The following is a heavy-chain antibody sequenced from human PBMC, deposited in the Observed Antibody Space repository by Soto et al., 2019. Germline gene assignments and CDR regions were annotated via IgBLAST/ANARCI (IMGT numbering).Heavy chain of an antibody. V-gene: IGHV3-23*01. D-gene: IGHD3-22*01. CDR3: VKKRSYDRTNYDHFDY. J-gene: IGHJ4*02. CDR2: ISANGRGT. CDR1: GFSFSTYP. Sequence: PGGSLRLSCATSGFSFSTYPMSWVRQAPGKWLEWVTAISANGRGTSYADSVKGRFTILRDNSKNTLFLQMNSLRADDTAVYFCVKKRSYDRTNYDHFDYWGQGTLVNVSS.